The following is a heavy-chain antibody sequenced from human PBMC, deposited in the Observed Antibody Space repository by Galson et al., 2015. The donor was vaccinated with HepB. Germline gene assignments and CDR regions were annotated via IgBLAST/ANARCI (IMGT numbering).Heavy chain of an antibody. Sequence: TLSLTCTVSGGSISSGGYHWSWIRQHPGKGLEWIGYIYYSGSTYYNPSLKSRVTISVDTSKNQFSLKLSSVTAADTAVYYCASRHGHVSHFVDYYYYGMDVWGQGTTVTVSS. CDR3: ASRHGHVSHFVDYYYYGMDV. D-gene: IGHD5-24*01. V-gene: IGHV4-31*03. J-gene: IGHJ6*02. CDR2: IYYSGST. CDR1: GGSISSGGYH.